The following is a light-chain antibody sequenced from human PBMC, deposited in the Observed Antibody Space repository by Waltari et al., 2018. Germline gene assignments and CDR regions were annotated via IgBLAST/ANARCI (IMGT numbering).Light chain of an antibody. CDR1: SFNPGNTF. V-gene: IGLV1-47*01. CDR3: ATWDDRLRGPV. J-gene: IGLJ2*01. CDR2: KNN. Sequence: QSVLTQPPSASGTHGQPVTIPCSGSSFNPGNTFVCWYQALPGTAPKLLIYKNNERPSGVPDRFSGSKSGTSASLAISGLRSEDEGDYYCATWDDRLRGPVFGGGTRVTVL.